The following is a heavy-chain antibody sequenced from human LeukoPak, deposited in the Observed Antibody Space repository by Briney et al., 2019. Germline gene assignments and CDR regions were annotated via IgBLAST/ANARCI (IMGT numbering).Heavy chain of an antibody. J-gene: IGHJ4*02. D-gene: IGHD1-14*01. CDR1: GFPFSSYA. CDR3: AKATGYLL. CDR2: ISNSDDNT. Sequence: GGSLRLPCAASGFPFSSYAMSWVRQAPGKGLEWVSTISNSDDNTYYADSVKGRFTISRDNSENTLFLRMNSLRAEDTAVYYCAKATGYLLWGQGTLVIVSS. V-gene: IGHV3-23*01.